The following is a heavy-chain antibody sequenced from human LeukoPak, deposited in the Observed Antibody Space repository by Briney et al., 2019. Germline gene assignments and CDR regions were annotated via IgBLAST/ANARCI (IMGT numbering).Heavy chain of an antibody. D-gene: IGHD6-19*01. CDR2: IDTSGST. J-gene: IGHJ4*02. CDR1: GVSISHYY. Sequence: SETLSLTCTVSGVSISHYYWTWIRQPAGGGLEWIGRIDTSGSTNYNPSLKSRVTMSSDTSNNQFSLNLMSVDAADTAVYYCARGQWQIDYWGQGIQVTVSP. V-gene: IGHV4-4*07. CDR3: ARGQWQIDY.